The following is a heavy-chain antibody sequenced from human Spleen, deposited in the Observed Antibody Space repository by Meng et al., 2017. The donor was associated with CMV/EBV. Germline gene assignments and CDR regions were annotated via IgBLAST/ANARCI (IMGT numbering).Heavy chain of an antibody. D-gene: IGHD6-19*01. Sequence: KASCGTFHGYGFAWVRQAPGQGLQWMGGINPIFNTPNYAKNFQGRVTITTDESTNTAYMELNSLRSEDTAVYYCATRHSSGWCFDFWGQGTLVTVSS. CDR1: CGTFHGYG. CDR2: INPIFNTP. CDR3: ATRHSSGWCFDF. V-gene: IGHV1-69*05. J-gene: IGHJ4*02.